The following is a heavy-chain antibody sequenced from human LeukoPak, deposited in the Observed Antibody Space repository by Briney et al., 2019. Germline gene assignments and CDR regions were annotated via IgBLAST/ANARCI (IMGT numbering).Heavy chain of an antibody. Sequence: PGRSLRLSCAASGFTFDDYAMHWVRQAPGKGLEWVSSISGSTDYIYCADSVKGRFTISRDNAKNSLFLQMNSLRAEDTALYYCARDDDGYDRAFDVWGQGTMVTVSS. J-gene: IGHJ3*01. D-gene: IGHD5-24*01. CDR1: GFTFDDYA. CDR2: ISGSTDYI. V-gene: IGHV3-21*01. CDR3: ARDDDGYDRAFDV.